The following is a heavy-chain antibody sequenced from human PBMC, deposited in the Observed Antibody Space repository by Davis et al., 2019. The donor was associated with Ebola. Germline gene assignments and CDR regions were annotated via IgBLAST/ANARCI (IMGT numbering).Heavy chain of an antibody. CDR2: VSHDERER. CDR3: ARALYHEVLDQ. J-gene: IGHJ4*02. D-gene: IGHD3/OR15-3a*01. CDR1: GFTFSSYW. V-gene: IGHV3-30*09. Sequence: PGGSLRLSCAASGFTFSSYWMAWVRQAPGKGLEWVGVVSHDERERFYADSVKGRFAISRDNSENTLYLQMNSLTAADTAVYYCARALYHEVLDQWGQGTLVTVSS.